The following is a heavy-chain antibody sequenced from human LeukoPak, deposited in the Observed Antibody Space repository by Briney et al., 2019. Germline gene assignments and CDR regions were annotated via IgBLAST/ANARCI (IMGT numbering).Heavy chain of an antibody. CDR1: GYTFTGYY. CDR2: INPNMGVT. D-gene: IGHD6-13*01. J-gene: IGHJ4*02. CDR3: ARQSALVKGIDY. Sequence: GSLKVSCKPSGYTFTGYYMHWVRQAPGQGLEWMGWINPNMGVTNYSQKFQGRVTMTSDTSISTVYMRLSRLRSDDTAVYYCARQSALVKGIDYWGQGTLVTVSS. V-gene: IGHV1-2*02.